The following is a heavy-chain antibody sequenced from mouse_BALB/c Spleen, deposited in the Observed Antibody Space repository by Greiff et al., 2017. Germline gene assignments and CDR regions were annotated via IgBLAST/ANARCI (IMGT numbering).Heavy chain of an antibody. CDR1: GYTFTSYW. CDR2: IFPGTGTT. D-gene: IGHD2-14*01. J-gene: IGHJ3*01. Sequence: QVQLQQSGAELVKPGASVKLSCKTSGYTFTSYWIQWVKQRPGQGLGWIGEIFPGTGTTYYNEKFKGKATLTIDTSSSTAYMQLSSLTSEDSAVYFCARGEVRRDGLLAYWGQGTLVTVSA. V-gene: IGHV1S132*01. CDR3: ARGEVRRDGLLAY.